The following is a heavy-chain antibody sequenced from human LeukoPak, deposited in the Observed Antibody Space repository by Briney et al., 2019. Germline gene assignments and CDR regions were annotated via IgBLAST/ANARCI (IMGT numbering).Heavy chain of an antibody. V-gene: IGHV1-18*01. CDR2: ISPYNGNA. CDR1: GYTFTNYG. J-gene: IGHJ2*01. Sequence: ASVKVSCKASGYTFTNYGISWVQQAPGQGLEWMGWISPYNGNADYAQKLQGRVTMTTDTSTTTAYMELRSLRSDDTAVYYCARGWLQPYWYFDLWGRGTLVTVSS. CDR3: ARGWLQPYWYFDL. D-gene: IGHD5-24*01.